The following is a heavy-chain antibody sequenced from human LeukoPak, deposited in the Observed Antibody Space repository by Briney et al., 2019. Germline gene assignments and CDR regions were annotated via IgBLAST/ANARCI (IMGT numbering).Heavy chain of an antibody. CDR1: GFPFSNYW. Sequence: PGGSLRLSCTASGFPFSNYWMHWVRQAPGKGLLWVSRINTDERTTDYADSVKGRFTISRDNARNTLYLQMNSLRAEDTAVYYCAKDGSMPWGYYMDVWGKGTTVTISS. V-gene: IGHV3-74*01. CDR2: INTDERTT. J-gene: IGHJ6*03. CDR3: AKDGSMPWGYYMDV. D-gene: IGHD2/OR15-2a*01.